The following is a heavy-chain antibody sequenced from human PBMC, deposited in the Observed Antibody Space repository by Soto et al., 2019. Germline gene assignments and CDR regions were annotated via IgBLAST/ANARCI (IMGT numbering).Heavy chain of an antibody. CDR1: GFTFSGHW. V-gene: IGHV3-74*01. CDR2: INGDGSST. D-gene: IGHD2-2*01. Sequence: EVQLVESGGGLVQPGGSLRLSCAASGFTFSGHWMHWVRQAPGKGLVWVSRINGDGSSTNYADFVKGRFTISRDNADSTLYLQMNSLRAEDTAVYYCASRGGPAAMGVPYFYGIDGWGQGTTVTVSS. J-gene: IGHJ6*02. CDR3: ASRGGPAAMGVPYFYGIDG.